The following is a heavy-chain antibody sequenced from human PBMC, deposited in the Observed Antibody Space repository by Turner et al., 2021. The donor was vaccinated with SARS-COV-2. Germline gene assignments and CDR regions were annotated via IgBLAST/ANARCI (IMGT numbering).Heavy chain of an antibody. CDR3: ARTKGYCSSTSCYLDY. D-gene: IGHD2-2*01. CDR1: GVSISSDDYY. J-gene: IGHJ4*02. CDR2: IYYSGST. Sequence: QVQLQESGPGRVKPSQTLTLTCTVYGVSISSDDYYWSWIPQHTGKGMEWIGYIYYSGSTYYNPSLKSRVTISVDTSKNQFSLKLSSVTAADTAVYYCARTKGYCSSTSCYLDYWGQGTLVTVSS. V-gene: IGHV4-31*03.